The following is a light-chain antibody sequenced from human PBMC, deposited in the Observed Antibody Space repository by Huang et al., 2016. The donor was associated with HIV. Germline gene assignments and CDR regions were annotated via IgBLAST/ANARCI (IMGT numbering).Light chain of an antibody. J-gene: IGKJ3*01. CDR2: GAS. Sequence: IVLTQSPDTLSLSPGERATLSCRASHSVSSNFLAWYQQKPGQSPRLLIYGASRRATGIPDRVSGSGSGTDFTLTITRLEPEDFAVYYGQQYGGSPLFTFGPGTKVDIK. V-gene: IGKV3-20*01. CDR3: QQYGGSPLFT. CDR1: HSVSSNF.